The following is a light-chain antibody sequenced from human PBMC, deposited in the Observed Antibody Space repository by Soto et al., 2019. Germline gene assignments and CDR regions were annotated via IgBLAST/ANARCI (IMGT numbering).Light chain of an antibody. V-gene: IGKV3-20*01. CDR3: QNQVT. CDR2: GAS. CDR1: QSVSSSY. J-gene: IGKJ2*01. Sequence: EIVLTQSPGTLSLSPGERATLSCRASQSVSSSYLDWYQQKPGQAPRLLIYGASSRATGIPDRFSGSGSGTDFTLTISRLEPEDFAVYYCQNQVTFGQGTKLDIK.